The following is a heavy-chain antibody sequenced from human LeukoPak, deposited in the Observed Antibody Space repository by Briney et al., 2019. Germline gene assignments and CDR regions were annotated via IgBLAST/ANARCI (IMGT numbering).Heavy chain of an antibody. V-gene: IGHV4-59*01. CDR3: ARGHSNCSPXSXXFXSDY. CDR2: IYNSVRT. J-gene: IGHJ4*01. D-gene: IGHD2-2*01. Sequence: PSETLSLTCTVSGASISSYYWSWIRQPPGKGLEWIGYIYNSVRTNYNPSLKSRVTISVDTSKNQFSLRLNSVTVADTAVYYCARGHSNCSPXSXXFXSDYWGXGTLVTVS. CDR1: GASISSYY.